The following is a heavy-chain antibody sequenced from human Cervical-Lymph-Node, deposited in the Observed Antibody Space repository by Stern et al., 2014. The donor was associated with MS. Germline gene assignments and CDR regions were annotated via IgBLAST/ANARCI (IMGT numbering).Heavy chain of an antibody. CDR3: ARAIFGVVTPTMAPDAFDI. V-gene: IGHV3-53*01. Sequence: EVQLVESGGGLIQPGGSLRLSCAASWFTVSSNYMSWVRQSPGTGLQWVSLIYTAGSTYYADSVKGRFTISRDHSKNTLYLQMNSLGAEDTALYYCARAIFGVVTPTMAPDAFDIWGQGTMVTVSS. J-gene: IGHJ3*02. CDR2: IYTAGST. D-gene: IGHD3-3*01. CDR1: WFTVSSNY.